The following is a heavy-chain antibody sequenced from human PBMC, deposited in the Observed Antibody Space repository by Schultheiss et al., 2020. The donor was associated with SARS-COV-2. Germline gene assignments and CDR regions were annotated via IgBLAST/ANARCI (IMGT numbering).Heavy chain of an antibody. J-gene: IGHJ6*02. CDR3: ARDRVGYYYDSSGYYSGYYYGMDV. Sequence: SETLSLTCTVSGGSISSGGYYWSWIRQHPGKGLEWIGSIYYSGSTYYNPSLKSRVTISVDTSKNQFSLKLSSVTAADTAVYYCARDRVGYYYDSSGYYSGYYYGMDVWGQGTTVTVSS. V-gene: IGHV4-39*07. CDR1: GGSISSGGYY. CDR2: IYYSGST. D-gene: IGHD3-22*01.